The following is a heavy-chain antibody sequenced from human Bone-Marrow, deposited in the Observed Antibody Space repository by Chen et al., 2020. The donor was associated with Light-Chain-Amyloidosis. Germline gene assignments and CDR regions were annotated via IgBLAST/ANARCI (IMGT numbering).Heavy chain of an antibody. J-gene: IGHJ4*02. Sequence: QVQLVQSGAEVKKPGASVKVSCKASGYTFTGYYMHWVRQAPGQGLEWMGWINPSGGGTNYAQKFQGRVTMTRDTSISTAYMELSRLRSDDTAVYYCARGAERGFSGYESTNFDYWGQGTLVTVSS. D-gene: IGHD5-12*01. CDR1: GYTFTGYY. CDR3: ARGAERGFSGYESTNFDY. CDR2: INPSGGGT. V-gene: IGHV1-2*02.